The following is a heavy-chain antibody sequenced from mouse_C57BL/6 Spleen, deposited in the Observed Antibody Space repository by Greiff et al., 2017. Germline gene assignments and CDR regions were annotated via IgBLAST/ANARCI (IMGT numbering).Heavy chain of an antibody. J-gene: IGHJ4*01. V-gene: IGHV1-19*01. CDR1: GYTFTDYY. Sequence: EVQRVESGPVLVKPGASVKMSCKASGYTFTDYYMNWVKQSHGKSLEWIGVINPYNGGTSYNQKFKGKATLTVDKSSSTAYMELNSLTSEDSAVYYCARRMDYWGQGTSVTVSS. CDR2: INPYNGGT. CDR3: ARRMDY.